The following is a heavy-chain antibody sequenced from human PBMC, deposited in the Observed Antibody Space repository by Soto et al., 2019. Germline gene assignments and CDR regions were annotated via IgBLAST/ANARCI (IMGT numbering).Heavy chain of an antibody. Sequence: PSETLSLTCAVYGGSFSGYYWSWIRQPPGKGLEWIGYIYYSGSTYYNPSLKSRVTISVDTSKNQFSLKLSSVTAADTAVYYCARVGISTSPGSWGQGTLVTVSS. CDR2: IYYSGST. V-gene: IGHV4-34*01. CDR3: ARVGISTSPGS. D-gene: IGHD2-2*01. J-gene: IGHJ4*02. CDR1: GGSFSGYY.